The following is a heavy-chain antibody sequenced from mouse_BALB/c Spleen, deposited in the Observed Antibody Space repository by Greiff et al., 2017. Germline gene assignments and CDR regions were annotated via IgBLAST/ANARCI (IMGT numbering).Heavy chain of an antibody. D-gene: IGHD1-1*01. V-gene: IGHV14-3*02. Sequence: EVKLQESGAELVKPGASVKLSCTASGFNIKDTYMHWVKQRPEQGLEWIGRIDPANGNTKYDPKFQGKATITADTSSNTAYLQLSSLTSEDTAVYYCARGTVVYFDYWGQGTTLTVSS. J-gene: IGHJ2*01. CDR3: ARGTVVYFDY. CDR1: GFNIKDTY. CDR2: IDPANGNT.